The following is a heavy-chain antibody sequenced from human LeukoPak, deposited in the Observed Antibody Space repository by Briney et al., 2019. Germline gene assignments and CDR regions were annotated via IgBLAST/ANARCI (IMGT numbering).Heavy chain of an antibody. CDR1: GFTFSSYW. V-gene: IGHV3-7*04. Sequence: PGGSLRLSCAASGFTFSSYWMSWVRQAPGKGLEWVANIKQDGSEKYYVDSVKGRFTISRDDAKNSLYLQMDSPRAEDTAVYYCARGLSYGSIDYWGQGTLVTVSS. J-gene: IGHJ4*02. CDR3: ARGLSYGSIDY. CDR2: IKQDGSEK. D-gene: IGHD5-18*01.